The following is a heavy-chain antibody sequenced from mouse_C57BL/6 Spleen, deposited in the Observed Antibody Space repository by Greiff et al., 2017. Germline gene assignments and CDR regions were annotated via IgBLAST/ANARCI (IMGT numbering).Heavy chain of an antibody. V-gene: IGHV1-81*01. D-gene: IGHD1-1*01. Sequence: QVQLQQSGAELARPGASVKLSCKASGYTFTSYGISWVKQRTGQGLEWIGEIYPRSGNTYYNEKFKGKATLTADKSSSTAYMELRSLTSEDSAVYFCARSPITTVVDYAMDYWGQGTSVTVSS. CDR1: GYTFTSYG. CDR2: IYPRSGNT. CDR3: ARSPITTVVDYAMDY. J-gene: IGHJ4*01.